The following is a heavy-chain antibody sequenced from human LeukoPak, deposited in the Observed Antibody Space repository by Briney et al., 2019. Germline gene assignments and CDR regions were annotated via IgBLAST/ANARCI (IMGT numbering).Heavy chain of an antibody. CDR1: GYTFTGYY. CDR3: ARVGGPGYSSGWYGY. D-gene: IGHD6-19*01. J-gene: IGHJ4*02. CDR2: INPNSGGT. Sequence: ASVKVSCKASGYTFTGYYLHWVRQAPGQGLEWMGWINPNSGGTNYAQKFQGRVTITRDTSISTAYMEVSRLRSDDTAVYYCARVGGPGYSSGWYGYWGQGTLVTVSS. V-gene: IGHV1-2*02.